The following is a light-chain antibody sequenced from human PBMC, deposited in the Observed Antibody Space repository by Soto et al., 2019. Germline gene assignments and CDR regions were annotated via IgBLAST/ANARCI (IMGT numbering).Light chain of an antibody. J-gene: IGLJ2*01. CDR1: SSDVGSYNL. V-gene: IGLV2-23*01. CDR2: EGS. Sequence: QSVLTQPASVSGSPGQSITISCTGTSSDVGSYNLVSWYQQHPGKAPKLMIYEGSKRPSGVSNRFSGSKSGNTASLPISGLQAEDEGDYYCCSYAGSSTLVFGGGTKLTVL. CDR3: CSYAGSSTLV.